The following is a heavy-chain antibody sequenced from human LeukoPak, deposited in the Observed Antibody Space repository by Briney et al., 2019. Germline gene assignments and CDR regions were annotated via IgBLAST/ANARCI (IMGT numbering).Heavy chain of an antibody. D-gene: IGHD5-18*01. CDR1: GGSINSYY. J-gene: IGHJ6*03. CDR3: ARTTEGGYTYGYFYYYYMDV. V-gene: IGHV4-59*01. Sequence: SETLSLTCTVSGGSINSYYWSWIRQPPGKGLEWIGYIHYSGSTNYNPSLKSRVTISVDTPKNHFSLKLSSVTAADTAVYYCARTTEGGYTYGYFYYYYMDVWGKGTTVTISS. CDR2: IHYSGST.